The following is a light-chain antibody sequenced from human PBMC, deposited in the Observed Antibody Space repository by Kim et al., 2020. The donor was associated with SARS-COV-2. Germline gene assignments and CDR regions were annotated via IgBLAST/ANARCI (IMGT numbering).Light chain of an antibody. J-gene: IGLJ3*02. CDR2: KDS. V-gene: IGLV3-25*03. CDR3: QSADSSGTYEV. CDR1: ALPKQY. Sequence: PGETAKITCSGDALPKQYAYWYQQRPGQAPVLVICKDSERPSGIPERFSGSSSGTTVTLTISGVQAEDEADYYCQSADSSGTYEVFGGGTQLTVL.